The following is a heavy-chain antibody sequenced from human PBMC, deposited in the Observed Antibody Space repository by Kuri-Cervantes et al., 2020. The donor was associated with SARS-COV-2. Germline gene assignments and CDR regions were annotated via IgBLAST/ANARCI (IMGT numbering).Heavy chain of an antibody. V-gene: IGHV1-3*01. Sequence: ASVKVSCKASGYTFTSYAMHWVRQAPGQRLEWMGWINAGNGNTKYSQKFQGRVTITRNTSISTAYMELSSLRSEDTAVYYCARETYSGYDSHYYYYYGMDVWGQGTTVTVSS. CDR1: GYTFTSYA. J-gene: IGHJ6*02. CDR3: ARETYSGYDSHYYYYYGMDV. D-gene: IGHD5-12*01. CDR2: INAGNGNT.